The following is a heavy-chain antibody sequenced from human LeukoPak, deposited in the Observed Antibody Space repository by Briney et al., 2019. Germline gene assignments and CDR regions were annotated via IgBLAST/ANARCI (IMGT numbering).Heavy chain of an antibody. CDR1: GDSVSRTNAA. CDR3: ARGGSGMTVALFDQ. J-gene: IGHJ4*02. Sequence: SQTLSLTCVISGDSVSRTNAAWKWIRQSPSRGLEWLGRTYYRTKWYSDSAVSVKSRIIINPDTSKNQFSLQLNSVTPEDTAVYYCARGGSGMTVALFDQWGQGTPVTVSS. V-gene: IGHV6-1*01. D-gene: IGHD6-19*01. CDR2: TYYRTKWYS.